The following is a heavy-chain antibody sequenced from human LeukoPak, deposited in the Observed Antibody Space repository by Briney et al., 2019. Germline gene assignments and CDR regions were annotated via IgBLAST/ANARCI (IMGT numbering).Heavy chain of an antibody. J-gene: IGHJ5*02. V-gene: IGHV4-61*01. CDR2: VYSSGST. D-gene: IGHD3-3*01. Sequence: PSVTLSFNCSVYGVSVSSGRYYWRWIRQPPGKGLVRIGNVYSSGSTHYNPSLKSRVTIAVDTSKNQYSLKLSSVTAADTAVYYCARSWINTYYDCWSGYRFDPWGQGTLVTVSS. CDR1: GVSVSSGRYY. CDR3: ARSWINTYYDCWSGYRFDP.